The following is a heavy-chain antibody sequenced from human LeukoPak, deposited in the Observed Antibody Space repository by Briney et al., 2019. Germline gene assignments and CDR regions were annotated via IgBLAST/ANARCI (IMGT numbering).Heavy chain of an antibody. D-gene: IGHD3-9*01. CDR3: ARPLRYFDWLLLYGMDV. J-gene: IGHJ6*02. CDR1: GFTFSDHT. Sequence: TGKSLTPSCAASGFTFSDHTMYCVRQAPGNGMEWVAVIPYDGSNKYYTDSLKDRFTISRDTSKNTLYLEMNRLRAEDTAVYYCARPLRYFDWLLLYGMDVWGQGTTVTVSS. CDR2: IPYDGSNK. V-gene: IGHV3-30-3*01.